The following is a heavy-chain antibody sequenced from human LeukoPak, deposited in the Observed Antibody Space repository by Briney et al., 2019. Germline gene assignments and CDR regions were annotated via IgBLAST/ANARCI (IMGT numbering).Heavy chain of an antibody. CDR3: ARHRAYDSGTYYRWFDP. D-gene: IGHD3-22*01. CDR1: GGSISSFY. CDR2: SHGNGDT. Sequence: SETLSLTCTVSGGSISSFYWSWIRQPPGMGLEWIGYSHGNGDTNYNPSLKSRVTISVDTSKNQCSLKLTSVTAADTAVYYCARHRAYDSGTYYRWFDPWGQGTLVTVSS. J-gene: IGHJ5*02. V-gene: IGHV4-59*08.